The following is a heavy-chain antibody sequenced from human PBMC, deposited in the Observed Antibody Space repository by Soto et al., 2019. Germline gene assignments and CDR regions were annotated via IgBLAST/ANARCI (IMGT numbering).Heavy chain of an antibody. CDR2: ISSSGST. CDR3: ATIGIVGATSVDY. D-gene: IGHD1-26*01. Sequence: SEILSLTCTVSGGSVSSSSYYWSWIRQPPGKGLEWIGYISSSGSTNYNPSLKSRVTISVDTSKNQFSLKLSSVTAADTAVYYCATIGIVGATSVDYWGQGTLVTVSS. CDR1: GGSVSSSSYY. J-gene: IGHJ4*02. V-gene: IGHV4-61*01.